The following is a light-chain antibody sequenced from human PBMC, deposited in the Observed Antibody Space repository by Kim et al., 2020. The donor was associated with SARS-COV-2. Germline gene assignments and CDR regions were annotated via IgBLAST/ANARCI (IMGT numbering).Light chain of an antibody. CDR2: KNN. V-gene: IGLV1-47*01. CDR3: TAWDDSLSCPV. Sequence: QWIIISCCGSSSSTGYKYVYWYQQLPGTAPKLLIYKNNQRPSGVPDRFSSSKSGTSASLTISGLRSEDEADYYCTAWDDSLSCPVFGGGTQLTVL. CDR1: SSSTGYKY. J-gene: IGLJ3*02.